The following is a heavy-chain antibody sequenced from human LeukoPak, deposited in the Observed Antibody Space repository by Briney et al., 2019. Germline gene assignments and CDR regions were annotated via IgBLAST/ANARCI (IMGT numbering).Heavy chain of an antibody. CDR2: IRTSSSYL. D-gene: IGHD3-10*01. CDR3: VRDSDGVAVTRSHFQN. Sequence: PGGSLRLSCAASGFTFNGYSMNWVRQAPWKGLEWVSSIRTSSSYLYYAEAVNARFTISRDNVKRSLYLQMNSLRAEDTAVYYCVRDSDGVAVTRSHFQNWGQGTLVTVSS. V-gene: IGHV3-21*01. CDR1: GFTFNGYS. J-gene: IGHJ1*01.